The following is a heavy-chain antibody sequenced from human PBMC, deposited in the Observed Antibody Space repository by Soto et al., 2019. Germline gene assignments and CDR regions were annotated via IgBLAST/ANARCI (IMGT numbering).Heavy chain of an antibody. D-gene: IGHD6-6*01. CDR3: ARKSSSSSWFDP. CDR1: GYTFSNYG. CDR2: ISGYNGNT. Sequence: QVQLVQSGAEVKKPGASVKVSCKASGYTFSNYGISWVRQAPGQGLEWMGWISGYNGNTNYAQNLQGRVTMTPDPSTRTAYMDLRSLRSDDTAVYYCARKSSSSSWFDPWGQGTLVTVSS. V-gene: IGHV1-18*01. J-gene: IGHJ5*02.